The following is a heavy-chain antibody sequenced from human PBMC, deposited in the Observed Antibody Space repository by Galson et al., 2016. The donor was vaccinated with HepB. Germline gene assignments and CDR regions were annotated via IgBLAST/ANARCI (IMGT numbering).Heavy chain of an antibody. J-gene: IGHJ5*02. Sequence: SETLSLTCAVYGGSFSGYYWSWIRQPPGKGLEWIGEINHSGSTNYNPSLKSRVTISVDTSKNQFSLKLSSVTAADTAGYYCAMNRSIAARGRIDPWGQGTLVTVSS. CDR3: AMNRSIAARGRIDP. CDR1: GGSFSGYY. D-gene: IGHD6-6*01. CDR2: INHSGST. V-gene: IGHV4-34*01.